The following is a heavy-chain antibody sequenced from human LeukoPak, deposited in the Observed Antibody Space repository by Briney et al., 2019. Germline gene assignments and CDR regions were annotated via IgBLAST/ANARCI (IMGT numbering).Heavy chain of an antibody. CDR2: IIPIFDAT. CDR1: GGTFSTYA. D-gene: IGHD5-18*01. J-gene: IGHJ4*02. V-gene: IGHV1-69*06. Sequence: SVKVSCKASGGTFSTYAITWVRQAPGQGLEWMGGIIPIFDATNYAQKFQGRVTITADKSTNTAYMELSSLRSDDTAVYYCARDKGYLYFENWGQGTLVTVSS. CDR3: ARDKGYLYFEN.